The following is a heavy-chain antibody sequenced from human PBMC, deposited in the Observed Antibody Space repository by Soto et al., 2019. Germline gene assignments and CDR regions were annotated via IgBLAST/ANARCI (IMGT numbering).Heavy chain of an antibody. D-gene: IGHD2-15*01. V-gene: IGHV4-30-4*01. CDR1: GGSISSGYYY. Sequence: SETLSLTCTVSGGSISSGYYYWSWIRQPPGKGLEWIGYFYYIGSTSYNPSLKSRVTIAVDTSKNQFSLKLSSVTAADTAVYYCARWVEVSLDYFDSWGQGTPVTVSS. CDR2: FYYIGST. J-gene: IGHJ4*02. CDR3: ARWVEVSLDYFDS.